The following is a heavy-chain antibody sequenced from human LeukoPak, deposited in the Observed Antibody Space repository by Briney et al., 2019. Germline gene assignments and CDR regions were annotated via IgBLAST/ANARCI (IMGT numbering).Heavy chain of an antibody. J-gene: IGHJ6*02. D-gene: IGHD5-18*01. CDR2: INHSGST. V-gene: IGHV4-34*01. CDR1: GGSFSGYY. Sequence: SETLSLTCAVYGGSFSGYYWSWIRQPPGKGLEWIGEINHSGSTNYNPSLKSRVTISVDTSKNQFSLKLSSVTAADTAVYYCASRIQLWTNPQNYYYGMDVWGQGTTVTVSS. CDR3: ASRIQLWTNPQNYYYGMDV.